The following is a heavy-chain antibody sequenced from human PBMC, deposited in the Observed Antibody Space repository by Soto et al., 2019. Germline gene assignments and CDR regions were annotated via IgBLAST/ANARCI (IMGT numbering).Heavy chain of an antibody. V-gene: IGHV3-53*01. J-gene: IGHJ3*02. CDR2: IYSGGST. CDR1: WFTVSSNY. Sequence: LRLSCAASWFTVSSNYMSLVRQAPFNGLEWVSVIYSGGSTYYADSLKGRFTISRDNSKNTLYLQMNSLRAEDTAVYYCASGYDSSGYYSAPDAFDIWGQGTMVTVSS. D-gene: IGHD3-22*01. CDR3: ASGYDSSGYYSAPDAFDI.